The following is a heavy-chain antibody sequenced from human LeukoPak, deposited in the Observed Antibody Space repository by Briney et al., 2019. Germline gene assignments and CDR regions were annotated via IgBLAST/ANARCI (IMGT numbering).Heavy chain of an antibody. Sequence: GASVKVFCKASGYTLTSFGISWVRQAPGQGLEWMGLISGYNGNTNYAQKLQGRVTMTTDTSTSTAYMELRRLRSDDTAVYYCARDLGRYCSGGSCHYYSYYMDVWGKGTTVTVSS. CDR1: GYTLTSFG. D-gene: IGHD2-15*01. CDR3: ARDLGRYCSGGSCHYYSYYMDV. J-gene: IGHJ6*03. CDR2: ISGYNGNT. V-gene: IGHV1-18*01.